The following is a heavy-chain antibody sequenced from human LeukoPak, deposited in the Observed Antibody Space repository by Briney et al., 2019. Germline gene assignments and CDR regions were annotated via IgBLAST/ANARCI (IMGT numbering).Heavy chain of an antibody. D-gene: IGHD5-12*01. CDR2: ISYDGSNK. J-gene: IGHJ4*02. Sequence: GGSLRLSCAASGFTFSSYAMHWVRQAPGKGLEWVAVISYDGSNKYYADSVKGRFTISRDNSKNTLYLQMNSLRAEDTAVYYCARDSPVVALDYWGQGTLVTVSS. V-gene: IGHV3-30-3*01. CDR3: ARDSPVVALDY. CDR1: GFTFSSYA.